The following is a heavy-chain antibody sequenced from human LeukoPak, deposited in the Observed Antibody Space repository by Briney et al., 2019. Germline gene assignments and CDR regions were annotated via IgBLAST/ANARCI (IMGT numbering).Heavy chain of an antibody. Sequence: GGSLRLSCAASAFTFNFYGIHWVRQVPGKGLEWVAVIGYDGTNKYYADSVKGRFTVSRDNSKNTLYLQMSSLRDADTAVYFCAKAPYGEFEWGTWFDPWGQGSLVTVSS. CDR3: AKAPYGEFEWGTWFDP. V-gene: IGHV3-33*06. CDR2: IGYDGTNK. CDR1: AFTFNFYG. D-gene: IGHD4-17*01. J-gene: IGHJ5*02.